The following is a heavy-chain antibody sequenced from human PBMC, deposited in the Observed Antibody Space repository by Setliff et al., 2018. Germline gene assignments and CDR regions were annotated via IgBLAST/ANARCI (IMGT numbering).Heavy chain of an antibody. J-gene: IGHJ3*02. Sequence: SETLSLTCTVSGGSISSGGYYWSWIRQHPGMGLEWIGYIYYGGSTYHNPSLKTLVTISVDTSKNQFSLKLSSVTAADTAVYYCARCSGSYDAFDIWGQGTMVTVSS. CDR1: GGSISSGGYY. CDR2: IYYGGST. V-gene: IGHV4-31*01. CDR3: ARCSGSYDAFDI. D-gene: IGHD1-26*01.